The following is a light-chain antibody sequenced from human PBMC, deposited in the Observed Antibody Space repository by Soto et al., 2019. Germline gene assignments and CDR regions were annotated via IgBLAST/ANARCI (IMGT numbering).Light chain of an antibody. Sequence: DIVMTQSPDSLAVSLGERATINCKPSQTILYSSNNKNYLSWFQLKPGQPPKLLIYWASTRDSGVPARFGGSGSGTDFTLTISSLQAEDVAVYYCQQYYSIPYSFGQGTKLEIK. CDR1: QTILYSSNNKNY. CDR3: QQYYSIPYS. V-gene: IGKV4-1*01. J-gene: IGKJ2*03. CDR2: WAS.